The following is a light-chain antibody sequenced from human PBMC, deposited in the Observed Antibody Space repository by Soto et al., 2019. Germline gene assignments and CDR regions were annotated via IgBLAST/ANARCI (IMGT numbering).Light chain of an antibody. J-gene: IGLJ2*01. CDR1: SSNIGSNY. Sequence: QSVLTQPPSASGTPGQRVTISCSGSSSNIGSNYVYWYQQLPGTAPKLLIYRNNQRPSGVPDRFSGSKSGTSASLAISGLRSEDEADYYCAAWDDGLLVVFGAGTKLTAL. V-gene: IGLV1-47*01. CDR2: RNN. CDR3: AAWDDGLLVV.